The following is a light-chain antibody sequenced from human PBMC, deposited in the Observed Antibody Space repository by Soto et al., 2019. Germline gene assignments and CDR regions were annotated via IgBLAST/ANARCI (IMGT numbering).Light chain of an antibody. CDR2: GAS. J-gene: IGKJ3*01. CDR1: QSVSSSY. CDR3: HQYGTSPSS. Sequence: EIVLTQSPGTLSLSPGERATLSCRASQSVSSSYLAWYQQKPGQAPRLLIYGASSRATGIPDRFSGSGSGTDFTLTIDRLEPEDFAVYYCHQYGTSPSSFGPGTKVDIK. V-gene: IGKV3-20*01.